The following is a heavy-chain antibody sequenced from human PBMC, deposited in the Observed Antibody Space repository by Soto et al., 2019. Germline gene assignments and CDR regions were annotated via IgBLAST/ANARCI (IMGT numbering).Heavy chain of an antibody. CDR2: IKSKTDGGTT. CDR3: TTDHIYDFWSGYYTSLPEFDP. J-gene: IGHJ5*02. Sequence: EVQLVESGGGLVKPGGSLRLSCAASGFTFSNAWMSWVRQAPGKGLEWVGRIKSKTDGGTTDYAAPVKGRFTISRDDSKNTLYLQMNRLKTEDTAVYYCTTDHIYDFWSGYYTSLPEFDPWGQGTLVTVSS. D-gene: IGHD3-3*01. V-gene: IGHV3-15*01. CDR1: GFTFSNAW.